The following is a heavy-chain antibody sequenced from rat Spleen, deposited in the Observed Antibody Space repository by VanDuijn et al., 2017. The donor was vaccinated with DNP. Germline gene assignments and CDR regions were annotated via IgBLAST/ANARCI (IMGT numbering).Heavy chain of an antibody. CDR3: ARYTTGVDY. CDR1: GFSITSNY. D-gene: IGHD1-11*01. Sequence: EVQLQESGPGLVEPSQSLSLACSVTGFSITSNYWGWIRKFPGSKMEWIGYINYSGSTGYNPSLKSRISITRDTSKNQFFLQLNSVTTEDTATYYCARYTTGVDYWGQGVMVTVSS. J-gene: IGHJ2*01. V-gene: IGHV3-1*01. CDR2: INYSGST.